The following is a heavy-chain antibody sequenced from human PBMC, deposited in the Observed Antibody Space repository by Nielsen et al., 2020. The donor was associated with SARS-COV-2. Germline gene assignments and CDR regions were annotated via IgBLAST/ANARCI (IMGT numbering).Heavy chain of an antibody. CDR2: ISAYNGST. V-gene: IGHV1-18*01. J-gene: IGHJ6*02. D-gene: IGHD3-3*01. Sequence: ASVKVSCKASGYTFTSYGISWVRQAPGQGLEWMGWISAYNGSTNYAQKLQGRVTMTTDTSTSTAYMELRSLRSDDTAVYYCARDHGVAVPDYGMDVWGQGTTVTVSS. CDR3: ARDHGVAVPDYGMDV. CDR1: GYTFTSYG.